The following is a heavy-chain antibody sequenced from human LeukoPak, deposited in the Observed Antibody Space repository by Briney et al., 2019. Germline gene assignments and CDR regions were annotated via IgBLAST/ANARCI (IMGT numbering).Heavy chain of an antibody. D-gene: IGHD2-21*02. CDR3: ARDWGDMNAFDI. Sequence: GGSLRLSCTASKFTFSHYGMQWVRQAPGKGLEWVAVISSDGSIKVYADSVKGRFTLSRDNSKNTLYLQMNSLRAEDTAVYYCARDWGDMNAFDIWGQGTMVTVSS. CDR1: KFTFSHYG. J-gene: IGHJ3*02. V-gene: IGHV3-30*03. CDR2: ISSDGSIK.